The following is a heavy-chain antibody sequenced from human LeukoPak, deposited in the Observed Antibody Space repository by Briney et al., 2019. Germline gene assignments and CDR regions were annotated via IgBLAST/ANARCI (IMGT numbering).Heavy chain of an antibody. V-gene: IGHV1-2*02. CDR1: GYTFTGYY. CDR3: ARDQGRGYSYGLYYFDY. J-gene: IGHJ4*02. CDR2: INPNSGDT. Sequence: GASVKVSCKASGYTFTGYYMHWVRQAPGQGLEWMGWINPNSGDTHYAQKFQGRATMTRDTSISTAYMELSRLRSDDTAVYYCARDQGRGYSYGLYYFDYWGQGTLVTVSS. D-gene: IGHD5-18*01.